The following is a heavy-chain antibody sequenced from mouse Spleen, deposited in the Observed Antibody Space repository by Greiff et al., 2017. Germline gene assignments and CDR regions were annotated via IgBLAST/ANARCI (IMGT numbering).Heavy chain of an antibody. CDR2: IRNKANGYTT. Sequence: EVQLVESGGGLVQPGGSLRLSCATSGFTFTDYYMSWVRQPPGKALEWLGFIRNKANGYTTEYSASVKGRFTISRDNSQSILYRQMHTLRAEDSATYYCARDEEMTTATYWYFDGWGAGTTVTVSS. CDR3: ARDEEMTTATYWYFDG. J-gene: IGHJ1*01. V-gene: IGHV7-3*02. CDR1: GFTFTDYY. D-gene: IGHD1-2*01.